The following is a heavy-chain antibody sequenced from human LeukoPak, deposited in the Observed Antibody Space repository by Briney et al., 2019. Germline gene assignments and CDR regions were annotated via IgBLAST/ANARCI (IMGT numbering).Heavy chain of an antibody. V-gene: IGHV3-30*18. J-gene: IGHJ6*02. D-gene: IGHD3-22*01. CDR3: AKDITMIVVVPAIFHYGMDL. CDR1: EFTFSSYG. Sequence: GGSLRLSCAASEFTFSSYGTHWVRQAPGKGLEWVAVISYDGSNKYYADSVKGRFTISRDNSKNTLYLQMNSLRAEDTAVYYCAKDITMIVVVPAIFHYGMDLWGQGTTVTVSS. CDR2: ISYDGSNK.